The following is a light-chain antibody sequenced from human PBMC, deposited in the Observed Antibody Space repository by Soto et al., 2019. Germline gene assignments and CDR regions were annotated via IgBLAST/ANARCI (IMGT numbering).Light chain of an antibody. Sequence: SALTQPASVSGSPGQSITISCTGSTSDVGAYKHVSWYQQHPGKAPKLIIYDVSDRPPGLSNRFSGSKSGNTASLTISGVQPEDEGDYYCSSYTTSSTVVFGGGTKVTVL. J-gene: IGLJ3*02. CDR1: TSDVGAYKH. CDR2: DVS. V-gene: IGLV2-14*01. CDR3: SSYTTSSTVV.